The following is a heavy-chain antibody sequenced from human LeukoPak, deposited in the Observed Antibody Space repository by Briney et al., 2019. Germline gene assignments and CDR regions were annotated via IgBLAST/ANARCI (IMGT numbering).Heavy chain of an antibody. CDR1: GGSISSYY. V-gene: IGHV4-59*12. J-gene: IGHJ3*02. CDR2: IYYSGST. Sequence: KTSETLSLTCTVSGGSISSYYWSWIRQPPGKGLEWIGYIYYSGSTNYNPSLKSRVTISVDTSKNQFSLKLSSVTAADTAVYYCARDKCSGGSCYSDNYDAFDIWGQGTMVTVSS. D-gene: IGHD2-15*01. CDR3: ARDKCSGGSCYSDNYDAFDI.